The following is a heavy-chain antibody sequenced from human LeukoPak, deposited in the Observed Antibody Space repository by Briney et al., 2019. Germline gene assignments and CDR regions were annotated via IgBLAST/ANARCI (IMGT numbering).Heavy chain of an antibody. Sequence: GGSLRLSCAASGFTFSSYEMNWVRQAPGKGLEWVSYISSSSSTIYYADSVKGRFTISRDNAKNSLYLQMNSLRAEDTAVYYCARDSASSGWYPLWRRPNYYYYYYMDVWGKGTTVTVSS. CDR3: ARDSASSGWYPLWRRPNYYYYYYMDV. J-gene: IGHJ6*03. V-gene: IGHV3-48*01. CDR1: GFTFSSYE. CDR2: ISSSSSTI. D-gene: IGHD6-19*01.